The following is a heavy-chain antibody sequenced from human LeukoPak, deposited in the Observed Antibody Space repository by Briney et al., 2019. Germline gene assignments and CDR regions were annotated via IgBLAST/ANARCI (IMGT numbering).Heavy chain of an antibody. CDR3: AKGSEYSSSVFDY. Sequence: GGSLRLSCAASGFTFSSYGMHWVRQAPGKGLEWVAVIWYDGSNKYYADSVKGRFTISRDSSKNTLYLQMNSLRAEDTAVYYCAKGSEYSSSVFDYWGQGTLVTVSS. CDR1: GFTFSSYG. D-gene: IGHD6-6*01. J-gene: IGHJ4*02. V-gene: IGHV3-33*06. CDR2: IWYDGSNK.